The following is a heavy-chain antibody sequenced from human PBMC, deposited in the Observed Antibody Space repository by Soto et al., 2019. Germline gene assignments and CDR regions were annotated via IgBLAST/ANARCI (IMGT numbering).Heavy chain of an antibody. D-gene: IGHD2-15*01. CDR3: ARPKGYCSGGSCYYYFDY. CDR1: GFTFSSYA. Sequence: EVQLLESGGGLVQPGGSLRLSCAASGFTFSSYAMSWVRQAPGKGLEWVSAISGSGGSTYYADSVKGRFTISRDNFKNTLYLQMNSLRAEDTAVYYCARPKGYCSGGSCYYYFDYWGQGTLVTVSS. V-gene: IGHV3-23*01. CDR2: ISGSGGST. J-gene: IGHJ4*02.